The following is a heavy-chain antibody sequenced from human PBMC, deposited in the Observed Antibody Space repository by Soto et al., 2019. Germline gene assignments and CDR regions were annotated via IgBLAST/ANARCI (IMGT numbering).Heavy chain of an antibody. D-gene: IGHD3-10*01. CDR2: IRGSGDSI. J-gene: IGHJ5*02. Sequence: HVQLVESGGGLVTPGGSLRLSCADSGFTFSDHYMSWIRQATGKGREWISHIRGSGDSIYYADSVKGRFTISRDNAENSLCLQMNSLRAEDTAVYYCARHAWGSGSFWFDPWGQGTLVTVSS. V-gene: IGHV3-11*01. CDR1: GFTFSDHY. CDR3: ARHAWGSGSFWFDP.